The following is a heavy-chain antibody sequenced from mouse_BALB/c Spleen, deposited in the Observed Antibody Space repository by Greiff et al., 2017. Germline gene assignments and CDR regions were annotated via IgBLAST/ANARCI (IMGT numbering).Heavy chain of an antibody. J-gene: IGHJ4*01. D-gene: IGHD2-2*01. V-gene: IGHV1S81*02. CDR1: GYTFTSYY. Sequence: VKLVESGAELVKPGASVKLSCKASGYTFTSYYMYWVKQRPGQGLEWIGEINPSNGGTNFNEKFKSKATLTVDKSSSTAYMQLSSLTSEDSAVYYCTKVYYGYDGYAMDYWGQGTSVTVSS. CDR2: INPSNGGT. CDR3: TKVYYGYDGYAMDY.